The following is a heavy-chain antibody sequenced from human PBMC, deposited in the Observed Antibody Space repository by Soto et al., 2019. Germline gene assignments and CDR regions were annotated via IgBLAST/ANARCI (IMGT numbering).Heavy chain of an antibody. CDR2: IYFSGSGHIYNNGFT. CDR1: GGSISSGGYY. Sequence: LSLTWTVSGGSISSGGYYWSWIRQRPGVGLEWIGYIYFSGSGHIYNNGFTHYTPSLQSRLTISGDKSTNQFSLKLTSATSADTGVYECARGVLRADDDDTACELSQWGQGTLVTVSS. D-gene: IGHD1-1*01. CDR3: ARGVLRADDDDTACELSQ. J-gene: IGHJ4*02. V-gene: IGHV4-30-4*08.